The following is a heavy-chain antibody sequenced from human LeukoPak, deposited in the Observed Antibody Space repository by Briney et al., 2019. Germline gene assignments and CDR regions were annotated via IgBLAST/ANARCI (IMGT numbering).Heavy chain of an antibody. Sequence: GSLRLSCAASGFTFSSYGMHWVRQAPGKGLEWVAVISYDGSNKYYADSVKGRFTISRDNSKNTLYLQMNSLRAEDTAVYYCACDRDYYDSSGYYNYWGQGTLVTVSS. D-gene: IGHD3-22*01. CDR1: GFTFSSYG. CDR3: ACDRDYYDSSGYYNY. CDR2: ISYDGSNK. V-gene: IGHV3-30*03. J-gene: IGHJ4*02.